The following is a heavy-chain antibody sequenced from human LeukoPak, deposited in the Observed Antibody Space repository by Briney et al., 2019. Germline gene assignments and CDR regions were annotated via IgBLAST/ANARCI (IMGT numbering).Heavy chain of an antibody. Sequence: ASVKVSCKASGYTFTSYGISWVRQAPGQGLEWMGWISAYNGNTNYAQKLQGRVTMTTDTSTSTAYMELRSLRSDDTAVYYCARESPTYYYGSGSYSEFDYWGQGTLVTVSS. V-gene: IGHV1-18*01. CDR2: ISAYNGNT. J-gene: IGHJ4*02. CDR3: ARESPTYYYGSGSYSEFDY. CDR1: GYTFTSYG. D-gene: IGHD3-10*01.